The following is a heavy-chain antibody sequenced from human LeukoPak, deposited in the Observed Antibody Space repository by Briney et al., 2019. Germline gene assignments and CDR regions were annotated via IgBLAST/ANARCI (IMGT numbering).Heavy chain of an antibody. CDR1: GFTVSSNY. CDR2: IYSGGST. J-gene: IGHJ3*02. CDR3: ARVKPSIAARRESLDAFDI. Sequence: GGSLRLPCAASGFTVSSNYMSWVRQAPGKGLEWVSVIYSGGSTYYADSVKGRFTISRDNSKNTLYPQMNSLRAEDTAVYYCARVKPSIAARRESLDAFDIWGQGTMVTVSS. D-gene: IGHD6-6*01. V-gene: IGHV3-53*05.